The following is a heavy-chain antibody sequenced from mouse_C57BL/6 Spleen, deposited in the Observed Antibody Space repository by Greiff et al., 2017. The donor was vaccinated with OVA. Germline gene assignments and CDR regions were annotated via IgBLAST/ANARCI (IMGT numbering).Heavy chain of an antibody. V-gene: IGHV14-2*01. Sequence: VQLQQSGAELVKPGASVKLSCTASGFNIKDYYMHWVKQRTEQGLEWIGRIDPEDGETKYAPKFKGKATITADTSSNTAYLQLSSLTSEDTAVYYCARASTVVAYYAMDYWGQGTSVTVSS. CDR3: ARASTVVAYYAMDY. CDR2: IDPEDGET. J-gene: IGHJ4*01. CDR1: GFNIKDYY. D-gene: IGHD1-1*01.